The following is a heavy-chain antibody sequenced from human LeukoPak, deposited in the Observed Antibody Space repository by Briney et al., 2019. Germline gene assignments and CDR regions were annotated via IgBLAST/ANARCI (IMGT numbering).Heavy chain of an antibody. CDR1: GYSFTNYW. CDR3: ARRGSSGWEFFDY. CDR2: IYPGDSDT. D-gene: IGHD6-19*01. Sequence: GESLKISCTGSGYSFTNYWIGWVRQMPGKGLEWMGIIYPGDSDTRYSPFFQGHVTFSADKSISTAYLQWSSLKASDTAMFYCARRGSSGWEFFDYWGQGTLVTVSP. V-gene: IGHV5-51*01. J-gene: IGHJ4*02.